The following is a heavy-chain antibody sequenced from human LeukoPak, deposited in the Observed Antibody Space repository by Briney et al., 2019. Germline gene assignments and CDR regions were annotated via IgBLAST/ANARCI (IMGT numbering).Heavy chain of an antibody. CDR1: GFTFSTYC. J-gene: IGHJ5*02. D-gene: IGHD4-11*01. CDR3: ATSNWFDL. Sequence: GGSLRLSCAASGFTFSTYCMHWVRQAPGKGLVWVSRINSGGTTTNYAVAVKSRFTISRDNAKNTLYLQMNSLRGEDTAVYYCATSNWFDLWGQGTLVTVSS. CDR2: INSGGTTT. V-gene: IGHV3-74*01.